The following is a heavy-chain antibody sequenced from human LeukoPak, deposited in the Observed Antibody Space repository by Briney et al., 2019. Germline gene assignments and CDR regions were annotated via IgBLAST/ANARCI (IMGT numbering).Heavy chain of an antibody. CDR1: GFTFSSYA. J-gene: IGHJ4*02. Sequence: PGGSLRLSCVASGFTFSSYAMSWVRQAPGKGLEWVSTISGSGGSTYLVESVKGRFTISRENSKNTLYLQMNSLRAEDTAVYYCAKDGDGSGSYYYYYFDYWGQGTLVTVSS. CDR3: AKDGDGSGSYYYYYFDY. D-gene: IGHD3-10*01. V-gene: IGHV3-23*01. CDR2: ISGSGGST.